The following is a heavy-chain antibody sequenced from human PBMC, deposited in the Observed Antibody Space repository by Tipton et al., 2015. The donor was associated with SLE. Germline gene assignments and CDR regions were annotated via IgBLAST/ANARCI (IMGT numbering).Heavy chain of an antibody. CDR2: IYHSGST. D-gene: IGHD6-25*01. Sequence: GLVNPSGTLSLTCAVSGGSISSSNWWSWVRQPPGKGLEWIGEIYHSGSTNYNPSLKSRVTISVDKSKNQFSLKLSSVTAADTAVYYCARIPGQRRDWYFDLWGRGTLVTVSS. CDR3: ARIPGQRRDWYFDL. CDR1: GGSISSSNW. J-gene: IGHJ2*01. V-gene: IGHV4-4*02.